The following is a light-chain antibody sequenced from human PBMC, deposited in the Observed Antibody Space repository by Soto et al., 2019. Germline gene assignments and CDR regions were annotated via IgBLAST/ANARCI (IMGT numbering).Light chain of an antibody. V-gene: IGLV2-14*03. J-gene: IGLJ1*01. CDR1: SSDVGGYNY. CDR3: SSYTTSNTRQIV. Sequence: QSALTQPASASGSPGQTITISGTGTSSDVGGYNYVSWYQHHPGKAPKLIIYDVSNRPSGVSIRFSGSKSDNTASLTISGLQPEDETDYHCSSYTTSNTRQIVFGTGTKLTVL. CDR2: DVS.